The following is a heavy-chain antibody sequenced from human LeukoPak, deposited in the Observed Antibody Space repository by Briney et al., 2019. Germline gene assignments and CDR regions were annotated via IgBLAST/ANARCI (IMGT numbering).Heavy chain of an antibody. CDR3: AAYDFWGGDLFDH. Sequence: SETLSLTCTVSGASISRYYWTWLRQPPGKGLAWIGYMYDSGNSGYNPSLKSRVAISLDTSKMQFSLKLRSVTAADTAVYYCAAYDFWGGDLFDHWGQGTLVTVSS. D-gene: IGHD3-3*01. J-gene: IGHJ4*02. V-gene: IGHV4-59*13. CDR1: GASISRYY. CDR2: MYDSGNS.